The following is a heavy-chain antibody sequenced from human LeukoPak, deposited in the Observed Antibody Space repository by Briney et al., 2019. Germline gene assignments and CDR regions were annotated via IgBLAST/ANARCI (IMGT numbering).Heavy chain of an antibody. D-gene: IGHD6-13*01. J-gene: IGHJ4*02. V-gene: IGHV4-39*01. CDR3: ARQVRRAAAGAYYFDY. Sequence: SSETLSLTCTVSGGSISSSSYYWGWIRQPPGKGLEWIGSIYYSGSTYYNPSLKSRVTISVDTSKNQFSLKLSSVTAADTAVYYCARQVRRAAAGAYYFDYWGQGTLVTVSS. CDR1: GGSISSSSYY. CDR2: IYYSGST.